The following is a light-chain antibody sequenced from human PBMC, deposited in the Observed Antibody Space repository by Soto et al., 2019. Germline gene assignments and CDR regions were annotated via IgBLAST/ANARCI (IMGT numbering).Light chain of an antibody. J-gene: IGLJ2*01. Sequence: QSVLTQPASVSGSPGQSITISCTGTSSDIGRYNYVSWYQHSPGKAPKLIIYDVSDRPSGVSNRFSGSKSGTTASLTISGLQAEDEADYYCGSYTSSDTMIFGGGNKHNVL. CDR2: DVS. CDR3: GSYTSSDTMI. CDR1: SSDIGRYNY. V-gene: IGLV2-14*03.